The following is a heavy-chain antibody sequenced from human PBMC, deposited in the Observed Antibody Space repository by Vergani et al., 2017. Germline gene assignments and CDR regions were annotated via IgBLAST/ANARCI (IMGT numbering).Heavy chain of an antibody. CDR2: IYYSWST. D-gene: IGHD2-15*01. J-gene: IGHJ4*02. V-gene: IGHV4-39*01. Sequence: QLQLQESGPGLVKPSETLSLTCTVSGSSISSSSYYWGWIRQPPGKGLELIGSIYYSWSTYYNPSLKSRVTISVNTSTNQFSLKLSSVTAADTAVYYCARPVCIGGGSCYGFDYWGQGTLVTVSS. CDR1: GSSISSSSYY. CDR3: ARPVCIGGGSCYGFDY.